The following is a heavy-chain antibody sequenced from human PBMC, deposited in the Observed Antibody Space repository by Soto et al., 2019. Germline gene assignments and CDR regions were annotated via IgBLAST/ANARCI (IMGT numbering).Heavy chain of an antibody. Sequence: QVQLQESGPGLVKPSQTLSLTCTVSGGSISSGDYYWSWIRQPPGKGLEWLGYIYYSGSTYYNPSLRSRVAISVDTSKNQCSLKLSSVTAADAAVYFCARGAGRCSSTSWYARTYYYGMDVWGHGTTVTVSS. CDR1: GGSISSGDYY. V-gene: IGHV4-30-4*01. D-gene: IGHD2-2*01. CDR2: IYYSGST. J-gene: IGHJ6*02. CDR3: ARGAGRCSSTSWYARTYYYGMDV.